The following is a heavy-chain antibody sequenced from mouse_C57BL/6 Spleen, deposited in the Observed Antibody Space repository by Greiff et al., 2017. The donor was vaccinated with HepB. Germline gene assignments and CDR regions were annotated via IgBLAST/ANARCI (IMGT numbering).Heavy chain of an antibody. CDR3: AKGGTTVVARVYFDY. CDR2: INPSNGGT. CDR1: GYTFTSYW. V-gene: IGHV1-53*01. D-gene: IGHD1-1*01. J-gene: IGHJ2*01. Sequence: QVQLQQSGTELVKPGASVKLSCKASGYTFTSYWMHWVKQRPGQGLEWIGNINPSNGGTNYNEKFKSKATLTVDKSSSTAYMQLSSLTSEDSAVYYCAKGGTTVVARVYFDYWGQGTTLTVSS.